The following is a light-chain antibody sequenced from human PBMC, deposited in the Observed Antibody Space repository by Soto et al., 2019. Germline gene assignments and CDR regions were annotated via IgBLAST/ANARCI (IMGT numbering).Light chain of an antibody. V-gene: IGLV1-40*01. CDR2: GNS. J-gene: IGLJ1*01. CDR1: SSNIGAGYD. Sequence: QSALTQPPSVSGAPGQRVTISCTGSSSNIGAGYDVHWYQQLPGTAPKLLIYGNSNRPSGVPDRFSGSKSGTSASLAITGLQAEDEADYYCQSYDSSRVFGTGTKLTVL. CDR3: QSYDSSRV.